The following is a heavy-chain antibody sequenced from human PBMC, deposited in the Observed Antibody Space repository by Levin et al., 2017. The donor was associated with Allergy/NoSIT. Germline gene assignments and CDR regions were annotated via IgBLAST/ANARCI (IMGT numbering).Heavy chain of an antibody. CDR3: ANSVWYGYCSGSRCGRVDP. CDR2: IHWNDDK. V-gene: IGHV2-5*01. Sequence: SGPTLVKPTQTLTLTCTFSGFSLNTFGVSVGWIRQPPGKALEWLGTIHWNDDKRYSPSVKNRLTMTKDTSKNQVVLRMTDMDPLDTGTYYCANSVWYGYCSGSRCGRVDPWGQGTLVTVAS. J-gene: IGHJ5*02. D-gene: IGHD2-15*01. CDR1: GFSLNTFGVS.